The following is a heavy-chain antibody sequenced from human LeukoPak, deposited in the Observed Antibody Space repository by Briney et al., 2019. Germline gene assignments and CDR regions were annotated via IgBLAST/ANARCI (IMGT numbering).Heavy chain of an antibody. CDR1: GFTFSNYN. CDR2: VSGYNGHT. V-gene: IGHV1-18*01. Sequence: GASVKVSCKTSGFTFSNYNISWVRQAPGQGLEWMGWVSGYNGHTNYAQNLQGRVTMTTDTSTSTAYMELRSLRSDDTAVYYCARDDRYSGYDYDYWGQGTLVTVSS. CDR3: ARDDRYSGYDYDY. D-gene: IGHD5-12*01. J-gene: IGHJ4*02.